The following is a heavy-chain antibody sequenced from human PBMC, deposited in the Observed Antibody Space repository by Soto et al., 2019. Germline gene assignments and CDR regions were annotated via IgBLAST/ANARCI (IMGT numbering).Heavy chain of an antibody. V-gene: IGHV5-51*01. D-gene: IGHD3-9*01. J-gene: IGHJ6*03. CDR2: IYPGDSDT. CDR3: ARSPIKRQYYYYYYMDV. Sequence: PGESLKISCKGSGYSFTSYWIGWVRQMPGKGLEWMGIIYPGDSDTRYSPSFQGQVTISADKSISTAYLQWSSLKASDTAMYYCARSPIKRQYYYYYYMDVWGKGTTVTVSS. CDR1: GYSFTSYW.